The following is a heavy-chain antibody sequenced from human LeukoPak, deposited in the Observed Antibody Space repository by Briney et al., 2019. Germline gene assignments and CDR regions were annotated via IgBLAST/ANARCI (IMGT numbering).Heavy chain of an antibody. CDR1: GFTFSGYW. CDR2: INSDESTT. V-gene: IGHV3-74*01. CDR3: ASRATVSTWAYYYYYMDV. D-gene: IGHD4-17*01. Sequence: PGGSLRLSCAASGFTFSGYWMHWVRQAPGKGLVWISRINSDESTTNYAGSVKGRFTISRDNAKKTLYLQMNSLRAEDTAVYYCASRATVSTWAYYYYYMDVWGRGTTVTVSS. J-gene: IGHJ6*03.